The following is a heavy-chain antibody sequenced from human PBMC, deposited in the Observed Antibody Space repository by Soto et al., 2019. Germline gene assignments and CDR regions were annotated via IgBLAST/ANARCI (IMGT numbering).Heavy chain of an antibody. CDR2: IKQDGSEK. Sequence: GGSLRLSCAASGFTFSSYWMSWVRQAPGKGLEWVANIKQDGSEKYYVDSVKGRFTISRDNAKNSLYLQMNSLRAEDTAVYYCARKYSSSWYGGGNFDYWGQGTLVTVSS. D-gene: IGHD6-13*01. CDR3: ARKYSSSWYGGGNFDY. J-gene: IGHJ4*02. CDR1: GFTFSSYW. V-gene: IGHV3-7*05.